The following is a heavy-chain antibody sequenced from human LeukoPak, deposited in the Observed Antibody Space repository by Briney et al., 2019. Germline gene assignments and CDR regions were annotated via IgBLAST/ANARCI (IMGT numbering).Heavy chain of an antibody. V-gene: IGHV4-39*01. J-gene: IGHJ4*02. CDR2: IYYSGST. CDR3: ARRFDY. CDR1: GGSIGSSSYY. Sequence: SETLSLTCTVSGGSIGSSSYYWGWIRQPPGKGLEWIGGIYYSGSTLYNPSLKSRVTISVDTSKNQFSLNLTSVTAADTAVYYCARRFDYWGQGTLVTVSS.